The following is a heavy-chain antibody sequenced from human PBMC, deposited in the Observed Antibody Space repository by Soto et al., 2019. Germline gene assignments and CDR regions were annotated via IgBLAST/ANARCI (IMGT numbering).Heavy chain of an antibody. J-gene: IGHJ4*02. Sequence: PGGSLRLSCAASGFTFSSYAMSWVRQAPGKGLEWVSAISGSGGSTYYADSVKGRFTISRDNSKNTLYLQMNSLRAEDTAVYYCALDQDGEDFFDYWGQGTLVTVSS. D-gene: IGHD3-10*01. V-gene: IGHV3-23*01. CDR2: ISGSGGST. CDR3: ALDQDGEDFFDY. CDR1: GFTFSSYA.